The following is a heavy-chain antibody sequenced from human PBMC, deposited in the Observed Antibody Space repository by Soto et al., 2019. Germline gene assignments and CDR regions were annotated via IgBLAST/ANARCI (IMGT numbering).Heavy chain of an antibody. J-gene: IGHJ4*02. V-gene: IGHV3-30-3*01. D-gene: IGHD6-13*01. CDR1: GFTFSSYA. CDR2: ISYDGTKK. CDR3: AGDPSCGSRWSGERGYSHY. Sequence: QVQLVESGGGVVQPGGSLRLSCAASGFTFSSYAMHWVRQAPGKGLEWVAVISYDGTKKYYADSLKGRFTISRDNSKNTLYLQMNRLRPEDTAVYHCAGDPSCGSRWSGERGYSHYWGQGTLVTVSS.